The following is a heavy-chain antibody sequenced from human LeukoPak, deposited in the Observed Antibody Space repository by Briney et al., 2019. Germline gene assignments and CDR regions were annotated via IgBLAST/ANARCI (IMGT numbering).Heavy chain of an antibody. V-gene: IGHV3-23*01. J-gene: IGHJ4*02. D-gene: IGHD6-19*01. CDR3: AKDLDGSGLYRGIDF. CDR1: GFNFGNYG. CDR2: IRASGRTT. Sequence: PGGSLRLSCAASGFNFGNYGMNWVRQAPGKGLEWVSGIRASGRTTDYADSVKGRFTISRDTSKNTLHLQMNSLRAEDTAVYYCAKDLDGSGLYRGIDFWGQGTLVTVSS.